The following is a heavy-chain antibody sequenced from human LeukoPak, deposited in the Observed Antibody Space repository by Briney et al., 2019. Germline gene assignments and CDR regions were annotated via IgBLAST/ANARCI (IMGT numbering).Heavy chain of an antibody. CDR1: GGTFSSYA. D-gene: IGHD2-15*01. Sequence: GSSVKVSCKASGGTFSSYAISWVRQAPGKGLEWMGGFDPEGGETIYAQKFQGRVTMTEDTSTDTAYMELSSLRSEDTAVYYCATDWRGGGSPNWFDPWGQGTLVTVSS. CDR3: ATDWRGGGSPNWFDP. J-gene: IGHJ5*02. V-gene: IGHV1-24*01. CDR2: FDPEGGET.